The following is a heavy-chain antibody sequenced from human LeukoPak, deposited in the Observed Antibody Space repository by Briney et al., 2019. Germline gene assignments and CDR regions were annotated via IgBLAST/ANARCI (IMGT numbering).Heavy chain of an antibody. Sequence: GGSLRLSCEAPGFIFSTYGMSWVSRAPGKGLEWVSSISGSGGSPYYAGSVKGRFTISRDNSKNTLYLQMNSLRAEDTAVYYCATPTTVTTDIWGQGTMVTVSS. V-gene: IGHV3-23*01. D-gene: IGHD4-17*01. CDR3: ATPTTVTTDI. CDR1: GFIFSTYG. CDR2: ISGSGGSP. J-gene: IGHJ3*02.